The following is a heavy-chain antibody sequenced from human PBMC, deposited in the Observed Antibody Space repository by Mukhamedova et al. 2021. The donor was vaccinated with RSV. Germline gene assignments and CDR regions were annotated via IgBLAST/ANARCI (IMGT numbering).Heavy chain of an antibody. CDR2: ISAYNGNT. V-gene: IGHV1-18*01. J-gene: IGHJ4*02. CDR3: ARETRDTAMVRPDY. D-gene: IGHD5-18*01. Sequence: MGWISAYNGNTNYAQKLQGRVTMTTDTSTSTAYMELRSLRSDDTAVYYCARETRDTAMVRPDYWGQGTLVTVSS.